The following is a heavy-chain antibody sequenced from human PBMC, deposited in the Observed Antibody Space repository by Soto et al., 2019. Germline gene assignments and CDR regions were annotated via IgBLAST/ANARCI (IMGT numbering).Heavy chain of an antibody. Sequence: GGSLRLSCAGSGFTFNSHAMSWVRQAPGKGLEWVAGISGGGAATYCADSVKGRFTISRDNSKDTLSLQMNRLRAADTAVYYCAKQAGYTSDPFDYWGQGTLVTVSS. D-gene: IGHD6-19*01. CDR1: GFTFNSHA. CDR3: AKQAGYTSDPFDY. V-gene: IGHV3-23*01. J-gene: IGHJ4*02. CDR2: ISGGGAAT.